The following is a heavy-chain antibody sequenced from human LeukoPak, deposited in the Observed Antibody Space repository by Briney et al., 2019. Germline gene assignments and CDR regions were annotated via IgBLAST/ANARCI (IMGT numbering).Heavy chain of an antibody. J-gene: IGHJ5*02. D-gene: IGHD1-1*01. CDR1: GGSISSSNW. Sequence: SETLSLTCAVSGGSISSSNWWSWVRQPPGKGLEWIGEINHSGSTNYNPSLKSRVTISVDTSKNQFSLKLSSVTAADTAVYYCARARRWNAAVEGWWFDPWGQGTLVTVSS. CDR3: ARARRWNAAVEGWWFDP. CDR2: INHSGST. V-gene: IGHV4-4*02.